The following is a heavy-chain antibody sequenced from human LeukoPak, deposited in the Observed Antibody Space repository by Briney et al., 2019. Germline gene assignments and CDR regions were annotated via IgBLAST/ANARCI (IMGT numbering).Heavy chain of an antibody. CDR2: ITHSGST. D-gene: IGHD2-15*01. CDR1: GGSISPYY. Sequence: SETLSLTCTVSGGSISPYYWSWIRQPPGKGLEWIAYITHSGSTVDNPSLKSRATISLDTSKKQFSLKLSSVTTADTALYYCARENYSLDYWGQGTLVTVSS. CDR3: ARENYSLDY. J-gene: IGHJ4*02. V-gene: IGHV4-59*01.